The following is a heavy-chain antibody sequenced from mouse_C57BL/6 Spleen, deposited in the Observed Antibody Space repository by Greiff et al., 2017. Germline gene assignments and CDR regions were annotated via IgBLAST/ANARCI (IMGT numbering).Heavy chain of an antibody. D-gene: IGHD1-1*01. CDR3: ARHEDRAYYGSSYVYFDY. J-gene: IGHJ2*01. CDR2: FYPGSGSI. V-gene: IGHV1-62-2*01. Sequence: VQGVESGAELVKPGASVKLSCKASGYTFTEYTIHWVKQRSGQGLEWIGWFYPGSGSIKYNEKFKDKATLTADKSSSTVYMELSRLTSEDSAVYFCARHEDRAYYGSSYVYFDYWGQGTTLTVSS. CDR1: GYTFTEYT.